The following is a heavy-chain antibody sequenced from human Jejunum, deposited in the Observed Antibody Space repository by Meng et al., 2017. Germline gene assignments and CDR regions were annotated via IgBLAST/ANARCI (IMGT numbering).Heavy chain of an antibody. CDR2: VWHSGAT. CDR1: GDFTSSSDR. CDR3: ARGVLERYFDY. D-gene: IGHD3-10*01. J-gene: IGHJ4*02. Sequence: HLEGSGPGLVTPSGTLSLTCAVSGDFTSSSDRWTWVRQAPGRGLEWIGEVWHSGATYYNPSLESRLTISIDTSNNRFSLELSSATAADTAVYYCARGVLERYFDYWGQGALVTVSS. V-gene: IGHV4-4*02.